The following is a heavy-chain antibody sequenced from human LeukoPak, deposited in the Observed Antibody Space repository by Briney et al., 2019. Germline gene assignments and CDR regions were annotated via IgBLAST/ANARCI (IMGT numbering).Heavy chain of an antibody. J-gene: IGHJ4*02. CDR1: GFTFSSYG. CDR2: ISYDGSNK. D-gene: IGHD3-3*01. Sequence: GRSLRLSCAASGFTFSSYGMHWVRQAPGKGLEWVAVISYDGSNKYYAGSVKGRFTISRDNSKSTLYLQMNSLRTEDTAVYYCARDRDKFWSGSQVWGQGTLVTVSS. V-gene: IGHV3-30*03. CDR3: ARDRDKFWSGSQV.